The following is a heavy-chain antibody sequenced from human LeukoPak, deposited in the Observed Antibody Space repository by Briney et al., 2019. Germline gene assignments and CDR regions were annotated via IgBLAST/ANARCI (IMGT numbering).Heavy chain of an antibody. Sequence: ASVKVSCKASGYTFTGYYLHWVRQAPGQGLEWMGWISPTSGGTNYAQKFQGRVTMTRDTSISTAYMELSRLRSDDTAVYYCAREAYASGSFRNDYYYMDFWGKGTTVTISS. CDR1: GYTFTGYY. D-gene: IGHD3-10*01. V-gene: IGHV1-2*02. CDR2: ISPTSGGT. J-gene: IGHJ6*03. CDR3: AREAYASGSFRNDYYYMDF.